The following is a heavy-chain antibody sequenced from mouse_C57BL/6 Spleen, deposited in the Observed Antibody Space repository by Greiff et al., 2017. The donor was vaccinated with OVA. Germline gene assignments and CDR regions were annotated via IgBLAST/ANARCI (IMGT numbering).Heavy chain of an antibody. V-gene: IGHV14-4*01. CDR2: IDPENGDT. CDR3: TTLYYYGSSLFDY. J-gene: IGHJ2*01. Sequence: EVQLVESGAELVRPGASVKLSCTASGFNIKDDYMHWVKQRPEQGLEWIGWIDPENGDTEYASKFQGKATITADTSSNTAYLQLSSLTSEDTAVYYCTTLYYYGSSLFDYWGQGTTLTVSS. CDR1: GFNIKDDY. D-gene: IGHD1-1*01.